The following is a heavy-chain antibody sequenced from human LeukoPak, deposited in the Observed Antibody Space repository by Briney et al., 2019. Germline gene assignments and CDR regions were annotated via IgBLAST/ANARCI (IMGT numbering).Heavy chain of an antibody. Sequence: PGRSLRLSCAASGFTFDDYAMHWVRQAPGKGLEWVSGISWNSGSIGYADSVEGRLTISRDSAENSLYLQMNGLRAEGTALYYCAKDTGYDSSGYSAGFDYWGQGTLVTVSS. V-gene: IGHV3-9*01. CDR1: GFTFDDYA. CDR3: AKDTGYDSSGYSAGFDY. D-gene: IGHD3-22*01. CDR2: ISWNSGSI. J-gene: IGHJ4*02.